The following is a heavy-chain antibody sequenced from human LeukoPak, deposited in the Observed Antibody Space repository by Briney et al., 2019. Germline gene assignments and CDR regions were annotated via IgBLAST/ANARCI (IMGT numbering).Heavy chain of an antibody. V-gene: IGHV3-30*03. J-gene: IGHJ6*02. Sequence: GGSLRLSCADSGSTFSRYRMHWVRQAPGKGLEWVAVISFDGSKKYYADPVKGRFTISRDNSKNTLYLQMNSLRAEDTAVYYCAREYQGYSSSWHYYGMDVWGQGTSVTVSS. CDR3: AREYQGYSSSWHYYGMDV. CDR2: ISFDGSKK. D-gene: IGHD6-13*01. CDR1: GSTFSRYR.